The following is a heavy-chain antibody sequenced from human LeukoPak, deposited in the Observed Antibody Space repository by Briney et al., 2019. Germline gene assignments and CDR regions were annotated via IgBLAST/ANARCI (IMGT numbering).Heavy chain of an antibody. J-gene: IGHJ4*02. CDR2: IIPILGIA. V-gene: IGHV1-69*04. CDR3: ARGFRASSFDY. CDR1: GGTFSSYA. D-gene: IGHD2-2*01. Sequence: ASVKVSCKASGGTFSSYAISWVRQAPGQGLEWMGRIIPILGIANYAQKFRGRVTITADKSTSTAYMELSSLRSEDTAVYYCARGFRASSFDYWGQGTLVTVSS.